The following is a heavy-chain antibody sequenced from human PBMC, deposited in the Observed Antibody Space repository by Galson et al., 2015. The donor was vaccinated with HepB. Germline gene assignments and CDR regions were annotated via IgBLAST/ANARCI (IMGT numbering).Heavy chain of an antibody. V-gene: IGHV3-30*03. CDR3: LIAEVGFLKF. Sequence: ALRLSGAASGFTFSSYGMYWVRQAPRKGLEGVAVISYTGVNQYYADSVKGRFTISRDDAKNTLSLQIDSLRVDETAIYYCLIAEVGFLKFWGQGTMVTVSS. J-gene: IGHJ4*02. CDR1: GFTFSSYG. D-gene: IGHD6-13*01. CDR2: ISYTGVNQ.